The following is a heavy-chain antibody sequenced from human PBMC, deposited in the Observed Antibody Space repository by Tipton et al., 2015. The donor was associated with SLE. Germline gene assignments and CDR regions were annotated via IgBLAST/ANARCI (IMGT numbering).Heavy chain of an antibody. Sequence: TLSLTCVVSGDSISRGYFWGWVRQPPGKGLEWIGYIYHSGRAFYNVSLRSRVTMSVDNSNNQFSLRLNSATAADTAVYYCARDRGYGLLDYWGQGTLVTVSS. V-gene: IGHV4-28*03. CDR3: ARDRGYGLLDY. D-gene: IGHD3-10*01. CDR2: IYHSGRA. J-gene: IGHJ4*02. CDR1: GDSISRGYF.